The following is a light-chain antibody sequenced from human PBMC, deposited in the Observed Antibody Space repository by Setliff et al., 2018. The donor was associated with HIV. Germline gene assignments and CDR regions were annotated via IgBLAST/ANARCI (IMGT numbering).Light chain of an antibody. CDR2: DNT. CDR1: SSDIGGYNF. V-gene: IGLV2-14*03. CDR3: SSYTSSSTYV. Sequence: QSALTQPASVSGSPGQSITISCTGTSSDIGGYNFVSWYQQYPGEAPKLIISDNTKRPSGVSDRFSASKSGNTASLTISGLRAEDEADYYCSSYTSSSTYVFGLGTKVTV. J-gene: IGLJ1*01.